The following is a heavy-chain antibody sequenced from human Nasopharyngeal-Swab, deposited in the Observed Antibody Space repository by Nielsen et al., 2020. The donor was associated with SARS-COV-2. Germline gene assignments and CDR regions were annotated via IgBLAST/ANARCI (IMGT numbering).Heavy chain of an antibody. Sequence: GESLKISCAASGFTFSNYAMSWVRQAPGKGLEWVSAISGSGGSTYYADSVKGRFTISRDNSKNTLFLQMNSLRAEDTAVYFCAKRHCAGGRCSVYYDSSSLDYWGQGTLVTVSS. CDR3: AKRHCAGGRCSVYYDSSSLDY. J-gene: IGHJ4*02. CDR1: GFTFSNYA. V-gene: IGHV3-23*01. CDR2: ISGSGGST. D-gene: IGHD3-22*01.